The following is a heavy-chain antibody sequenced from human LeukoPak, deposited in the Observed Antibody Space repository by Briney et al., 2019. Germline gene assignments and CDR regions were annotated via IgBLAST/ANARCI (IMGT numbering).Heavy chain of an antibody. CDR3: TKVGFNA. V-gene: IGHV1-2*02. CDR2: FNPNSGGV. Sequence: ASVKVSCKASGYSFTDYFIHWVRQAPGQGLEWMGWFNPNSGGVKYAQRFQGRVTMTRDTSISTAYMELDRLRYDDTAIYYCTKVGFNAWGQGTLVTVSS. CDR1: GYSFTDYF. J-gene: IGHJ5*02.